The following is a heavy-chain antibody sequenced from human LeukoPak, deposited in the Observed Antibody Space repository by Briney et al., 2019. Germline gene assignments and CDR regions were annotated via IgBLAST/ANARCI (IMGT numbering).Heavy chain of an antibody. Sequence: GWSLSLSCAASGFTVRSNYMSWVGQAPGKGLEWVSVIYSGGSTYYADSVKGRFTISRDNSKNTLYLQMNSLRAEDTAVYYCARDSQSGDYWGQGTLVTVSS. CDR1: GFTVRSNY. D-gene: IGHD3-22*01. CDR2: IYSGGST. CDR3: ARDSQSGDY. J-gene: IGHJ4*02. V-gene: IGHV3-66*02.